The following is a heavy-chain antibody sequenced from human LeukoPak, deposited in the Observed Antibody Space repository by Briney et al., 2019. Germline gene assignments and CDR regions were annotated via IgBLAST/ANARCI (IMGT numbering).Heavy chain of an antibody. D-gene: IGHD3-10*01. Sequence: QTSETLSLTCAVYGGSFSGYYWSWIRQPPGKGLEWIGYIYYSGSTNYNPSLKSRVTISVDTSKNQFSLKLSSVTAADTAVYYCARGVFRVRGVTYYYYMDVWGKGTTVTVSS. CDR2: IYYSGST. J-gene: IGHJ6*03. V-gene: IGHV4-59*12. CDR3: ARGVFRVRGVTYYYYMDV. CDR1: GGSFSGYY.